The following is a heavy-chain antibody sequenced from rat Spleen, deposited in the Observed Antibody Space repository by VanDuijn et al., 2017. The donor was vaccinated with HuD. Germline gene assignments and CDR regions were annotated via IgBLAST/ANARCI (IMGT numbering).Heavy chain of an antibody. D-gene: IGHD1-9*01. Sequence: EVELVESGGGLVQPGRSMKLSCAASGFTFSNYGMAWVRQAPTKGLEWVASITTSGGRTYYRDSVKGRFTISRDNAENTLFLQMDSLRSEDTATYYCAKERDGYNYRYWYFDFWGPGTMVTVSS. J-gene: IGHJ1*01. CDR3: AKERDGYNYRYWYFDF. CDR2: ITTSGGRT. V-gene: IGHV5S13*01. CDR1: GFTFSNYG.